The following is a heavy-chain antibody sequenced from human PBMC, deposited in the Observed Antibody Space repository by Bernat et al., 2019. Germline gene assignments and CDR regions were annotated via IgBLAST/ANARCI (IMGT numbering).Heavy chain of an antibody. CDR2: IIPIFGTA. Sequence: QVQLVQSGAEVKKPGSSVKVSCKASGGTFSSYAISWVRQAPGQGLEWMGGIIPIFGTANYAQKFQGSVAITAAESKSTGYMELSSLRYEDTAVYYCAGGASLNWFDRWGQGTLVTVSS. V-gene: IGHV1-69*12. CDR3: AGGASLNWFDR. J-gene: IGHJ5*02. CDR1: GGTFSSYA. D-gene: IGHD2-2*01.